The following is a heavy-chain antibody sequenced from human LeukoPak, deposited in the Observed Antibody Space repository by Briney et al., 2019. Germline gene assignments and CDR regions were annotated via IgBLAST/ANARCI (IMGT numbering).Heavy chain of an antibody. CDR1: GGSFSGYY. J-gene: IGHJ5*02. CDR3: ARRGYGSGSKGRYNWFDP. CDR2: INHSGST. V-gene: IGHV4-34*01. Sequence: SETLSLTCAVYGGSFSGYYWSWIRQPPGKGLEWIGEINHSGSTNYNPSLKSRVTISVDTSKNQFSLKLSSVTAADTAVYYCARRGYGSGSKGRYNWFDPWGQGTLVTVSS. D-gene: IGHD3-10*01.